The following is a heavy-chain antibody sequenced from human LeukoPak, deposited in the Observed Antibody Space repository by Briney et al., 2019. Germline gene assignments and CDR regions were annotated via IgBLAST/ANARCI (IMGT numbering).Heavy chain of an antibody. J-gene: IGHJ6*02. CDR3: ARDASYYGMDV. CDR1: GYTFTSYG. CDR2: IYSGGST. Sequence: GASVKVSCKASGYTFTSYGISWVRQAPGKGLEWVSVIYSGGSTYYADSVKGRFTISRDNSKNALYLQMNSLRAEDTAVYYCARDASYYGMDVWGQGTTVTVSS. V-gene: IGHV3-53*01.